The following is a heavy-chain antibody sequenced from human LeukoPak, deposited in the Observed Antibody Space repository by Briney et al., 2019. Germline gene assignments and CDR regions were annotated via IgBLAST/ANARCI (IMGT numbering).Heavy chain of an antibody. V-gene: IGHV3-23*01. CDR1: GFTFNTYA. CDR3: AKVQPDIVVVPAEVDY. Sequence: GGSLRLSCAASGFTFNTYAMTWVRQAPGKGLEWVSAIGNSGDGAAYAHSVKGRFTISRDNSKNMLYLQMNSLRAEDTAVYFCAKVQPDIVVVPAEVDYWGQGTLVTVSS. J-gene: IGHJ4*02. D-gene: IGHD2-2*01. CDR2: IGNSGDGA.